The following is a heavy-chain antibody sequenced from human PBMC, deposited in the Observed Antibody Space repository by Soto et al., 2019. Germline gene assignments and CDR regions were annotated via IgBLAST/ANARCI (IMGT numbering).Heavy chain of an antibody. Sequence: SETLSLTCTVSGVSISTYYCSWTRQPPGKGLEWIGEIHPFGDTNYNPSLSNRVTISLDTSKNQFSLKLSSVTAADTAVYYCARSLTTVVTMDVWGQGTTVTVS. D-gene: IGHD4-17*01. CDR3: ARSLTTVVTMDV. J-gene: IGHJ6*02. V-gene: IGHV4-34*01. CDR1: GVSISTYY. CDR2: IHPFGDT.